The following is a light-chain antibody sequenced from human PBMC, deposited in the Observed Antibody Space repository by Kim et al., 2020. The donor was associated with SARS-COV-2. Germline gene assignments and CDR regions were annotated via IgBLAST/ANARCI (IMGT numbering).Light chain of an antibody. Sequence: SSELTQDPPVSVALGQTVKITCQGDSLRRYYASWYQQKPGQAPVLVLYGQNNKRPGSTDHFSASSTGSAASSTIIRGQAADDAAYYCNTRENGGSHLGVFGGGTQVTVL. CDR3: NTRENGGSHLGV. CDR2: GQN. J-gene: IGLJ3*02. V-gene: IGLV3-19*01. CDR1: SLRRYY.